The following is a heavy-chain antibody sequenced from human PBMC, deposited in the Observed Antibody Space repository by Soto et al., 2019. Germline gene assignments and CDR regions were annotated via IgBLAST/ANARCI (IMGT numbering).Heavy chain of an antibody. V-gene: IGHV1-3*01. J-gene: IGHJ6*02. CDR2: INAGNGDT. D-gene: IGHD4-4*01. CDR3: XSSXSNYALIDYYYYGMDV. CDR1: GYTFTSYT. Sequence: QVQLVQSGAEVKKPGASVKVSCKASGYTFTSYTMHWVRQAPGQRLEWMGWINAGNGDTKYSQKFQGRVTITRDTSXXXAXXXXXXLRSXXXXVXYCXSSXSNYALIDYYYYGMDVWGQGTTVTVSS.